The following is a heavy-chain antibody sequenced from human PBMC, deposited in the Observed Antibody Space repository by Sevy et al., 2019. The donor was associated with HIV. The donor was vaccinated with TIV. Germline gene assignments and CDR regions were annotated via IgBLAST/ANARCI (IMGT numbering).Heavy chain of an antibody. V-gene: IGHV4-59*01. CDR3: ARDLRYYYDSSGYPNDAFDI. D-gene: IGHD3-22*01. CDR1: GGSISSYY. Sequence: SETLSLTCTVSGGSISSYYWSWIRQPPGKGLEWIGYIYYSGSTNYNPSLKSRVTISVDTSKNQFSLKLSSVTAADTAVYYCARDLRYYYDSSGYPNDAFDIWGQGTMVTVSS. CDR2: IYYSGST. J-gene: IGHJ3*02.